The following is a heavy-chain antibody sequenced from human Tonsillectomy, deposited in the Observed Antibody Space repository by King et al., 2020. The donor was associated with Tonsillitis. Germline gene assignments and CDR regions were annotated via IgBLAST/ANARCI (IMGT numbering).Heavy chain of an antibody. CDR2: IWYDGSSK. CDR1: GFTFSTYG. J-gene: IGHJ4*02. CDR3: ARDSSASPNIVMVHY. V-gene: IGHV3-33*01. Sequence: VQLVESGGGVVQPGRSLRLSCAASGFTFSTYGMHWVRQAPGKGLEWVAVIWYDGSSKFYAESVKGRFTISRDNSKNMLSLEMNSLRVEDTAVYYCARDSSASPNIVMVHYWGRGTLVTVSS. D-gene: IGHD2-15*01.